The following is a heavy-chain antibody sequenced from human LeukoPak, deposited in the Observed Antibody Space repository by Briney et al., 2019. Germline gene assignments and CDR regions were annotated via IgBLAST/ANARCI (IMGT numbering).Heavy chain of an antibody. Sequence: ASVKVSCKASGYTFTGYYMHWVRQAPGQGLEWMGWINPNSGGTNCAQKFQGRVTMTRDTSISTAYMELSRLRSDDTAVYYCAREGNEYSSSEGFDPWGQGTLVTVSS. CDR3: AREGNEYSSSEGFDP. CDR2: INPNSGGT. V-gene: IGHV1-2*02. J-gene: IGHJ5*02. CDR1: GYTFTGYY. D-gene: IGHD6-6*01.